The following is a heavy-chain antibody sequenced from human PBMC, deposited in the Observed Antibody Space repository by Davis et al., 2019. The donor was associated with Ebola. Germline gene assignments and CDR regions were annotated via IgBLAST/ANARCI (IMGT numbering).Heavy chain of an antibody. Sequence: MPSETLSLTCAVYGGSFSGYYWSWIRQPPGKGLEWIGSIYYSGSTYYNPSLKSRVTISVDTSKNQFSLKLSSVTAADTAVYYCAKRELRYFDWLLEGDAFDIWGQGTMVTVSS. CDR1: GGSFSGYY. J-gene: IGHJ3*02. CDR2: IYYSGST. V-gene: IGHV4-34*01. CDR3: AKRELRYFDWLLEGDAFDI. D-gene: IGHD3-9*01.